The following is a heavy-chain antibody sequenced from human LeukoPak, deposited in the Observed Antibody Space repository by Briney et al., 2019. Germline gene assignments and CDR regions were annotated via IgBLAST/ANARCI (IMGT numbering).Heavy chain of an antibody. CDR3: TLIQGWGSGSYYRDF. J-gene: IGHJ4*01. Sequence: GGSLRLSCAASGFSISNDLMSWVRQAPGKGLEWVARVKSRSAGETTDYAAPVKGRFTISRDDSKNTLYLQMNSLKTEDTAVYYCTLIQGWGSGSYYRDFWGQGTLVTDSS. CDR2: VKSRSAGETT. V-gene: IGHV3-15*01. D-gene: IGHD3-10*01. CDR1: GFSISNDL.